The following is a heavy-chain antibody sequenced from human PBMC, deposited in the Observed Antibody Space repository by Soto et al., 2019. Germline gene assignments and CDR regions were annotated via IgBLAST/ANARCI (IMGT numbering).Heavy chain of an antibody. V-gene: IGHV3-23*01. D-gene: IGHD3-3*01. CDR3: AKDHRIWGRFVEYMDD. CDR1: GFTFSNYA. Sequence: PGGSLRLSCAASGFTFSNYAMTWVRQAPGKGLEWVSTIGSGGGGIQYADSVKGRFTISRDTSKATLYLQMNSLRAEDTALYYCAKDHRIWGRFVEYMDDWGQGTTVTVSS. CDR2: IGSGGGGI. J-gene: IGHJ6*02.